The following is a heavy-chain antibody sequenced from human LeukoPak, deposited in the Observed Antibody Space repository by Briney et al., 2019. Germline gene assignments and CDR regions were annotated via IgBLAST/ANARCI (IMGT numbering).Heavy chain of an antibody. J-gene: IGHJ4*02. CDR3: ASLIAAAGTYFDY. CDR1: GYSFTSYW. CDR2: IYPGDSDT. Sequence: GESLKISCRGSGYSFTSYWIGWVRQMPGKGLEWMGIIYPGDSDTRYSPSFQGQVTISADKSISTAYLQWSSLKASDTAMYYCASLIAAAGTYFDYWGQGTLVTVSS. D-gene: IGHD6-13*01. V-gene: IGHV5-51*01.